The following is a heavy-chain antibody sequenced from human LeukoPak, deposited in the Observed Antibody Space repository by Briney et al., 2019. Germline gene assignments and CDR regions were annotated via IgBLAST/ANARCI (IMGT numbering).Heavy chain of an antibody. V-gene: IGHV1-2*02. J-gene: IGHJ4*02. CDR3: ARAVGPYSSSWPSGY. D-gene: IGHD6-13*01. Sequence: ASVKVSCKASGYTFTGYYMHWVRQAPGQGLEWMGWINPNSGGTNYAQKFQGRVTMTRDTSISTAYMELSRLRSDDTAVYCCARAVGPYSSSWPSGYWGQGTLVTVSS. CDR1: GYTFTGYY. CDR2: INPNSGGT.